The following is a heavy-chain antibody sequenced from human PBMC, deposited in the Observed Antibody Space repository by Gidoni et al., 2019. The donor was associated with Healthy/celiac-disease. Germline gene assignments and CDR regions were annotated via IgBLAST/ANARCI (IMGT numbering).Heavy chain of an antibody. Sequence: QLQLQESGPGLVKPSETLSLTCTVSGGPISSSSYYWGWIRQPPGKGLEWIVSIYYSWSTYYNPSLKSRVTISVDTSKNQFSLKLSSVTAADTAVYYCARMAVAVAGRESFDYWGQGTLVTVSS. CDR3: ARMAVAVAGRESFDY. J-gene: IGHJ4*02. V-gene: IGHV4-39*01. CDR2: IYYSWST. D-gene: IGHD6-19*01. CDR1: GGPISSSSYY.